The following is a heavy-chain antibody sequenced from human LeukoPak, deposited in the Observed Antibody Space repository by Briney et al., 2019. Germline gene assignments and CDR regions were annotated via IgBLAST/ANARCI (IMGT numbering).Heavy chain of an antibody. CDR1: GVSISSYS. CDR3: ARGVAVAGSWFEP. Sequence: SETLSLTCTVSGVSISSYSWSWIRQPAGKGLEFIWRIYTSGSTNYNPSLKNRVTMSVGTYKEQISLKLSSVTAADTAVYYCARGVAVAGSWFEPWGKGTLVTV. J-gene: IGHJ5*02. V-gene: IGHV4-4*07. D-gene: IGHD6-19*01. CDR2: IYTSGST.